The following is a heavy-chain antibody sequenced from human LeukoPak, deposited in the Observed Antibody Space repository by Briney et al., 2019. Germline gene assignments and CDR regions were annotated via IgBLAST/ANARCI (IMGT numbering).Heavy chain of an antibody. V-gene: IGHV1-18*01. CDR2: ISAYNGNT. CDR1: GYTFTRYG. J-gene: IGHJ3*02. Sequence: GASVKVSCKASGYTFTRYGISWVRQAPGQGLEWMGWISAYNGNTNYAQKLQGRVTMTPDTSTSTAYMELRSLRSDDTAVYYCARDLGSSGYYEANDAFDIWGQGTMVTVSS. D-gene: IGHD3-22*01. CDR3: ARDLGSSGYYEANDAFDI.